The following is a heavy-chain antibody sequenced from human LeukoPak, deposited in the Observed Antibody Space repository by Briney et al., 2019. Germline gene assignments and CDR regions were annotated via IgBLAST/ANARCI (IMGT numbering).Heavy chain of an antibody. CDR2: INPNSGGT. D-gene: IGHD3-22*01. CDR3: ARVRPGDYYDSSGYWGWFDP. Sequence: ASVKVSCKASGYTFTGYYMHWVRQAPGQGREWMGWINPNSGGTNYAQKFQGGVTMTRDTSISTAYMELSRLRSDDTAVYYCARVRPGDYYDSSGYWGWFDPWGQGTLVTVSS. J-gene: IGHJ5*02. CDR1: GYTFTGYY. V-gene: IGHV1-2*02.